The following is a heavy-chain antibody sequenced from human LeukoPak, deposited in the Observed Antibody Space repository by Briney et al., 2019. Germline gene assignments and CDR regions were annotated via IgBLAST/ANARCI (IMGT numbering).Heavy chain of an antibody. J-gene: IGHJ4*02. CDR3: ARDTGALVTHFDY. V-gene: IGHV3-7*03. Sequence: GGSLRLSCAASGFTFSNYWMSWVHQAPGKGLEWVANIKYDEIEKYHEDSVKGRFTISRDNAKNSIYLQMNSLRAEDTAVYYCARDTGALVTHFDYWGQGTLVTVSS. CDR2: IKYDEIEK. CDR1: GFTFSNYW. D-gene: IGHD5-18*01.